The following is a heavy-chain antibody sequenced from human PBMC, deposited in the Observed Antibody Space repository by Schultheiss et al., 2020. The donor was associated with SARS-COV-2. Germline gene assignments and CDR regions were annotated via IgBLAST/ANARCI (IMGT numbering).Heavy chain of an antibody. D-gene: IGHD3-3*01. CDR2: IYSGGST. Sequence: GGSLRLSCAASGFTFSSYSMNWVRQAPGKGLEWVSVIYSGGSTYYADSVKGRFTISRDNSKNTLYLQMNSLRAEDTAVYYCARVRSGYWFDPWGQGTLVTVSS. CDR3: ARVRSGYWFDP. CDR1: GFTFSSYS. V-gene: IGHV3-66*01. J-gene: IGHJ5*02.